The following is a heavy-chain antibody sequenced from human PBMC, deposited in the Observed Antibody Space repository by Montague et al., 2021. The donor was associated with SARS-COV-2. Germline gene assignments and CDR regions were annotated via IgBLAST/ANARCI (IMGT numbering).Heavy chain of an antibody. CDR1: DGSFSNFY. CDR2: INHSGTT. J-gene: IGHJ6*03. V-gene: IGHV4-34*01. Sequence: SETLSLTCAVSDGSFSNFYWSWIRQPPGKGLEWIGDINHSGTTYNNPSLKSRVTISVDTSRNQFSLQLNSVTAADAAVYYCARGVDKASGYLDVWGKGTTVTVSS. D-gene: IGHD3-22*01. CDR3: ARGVDKASGYLDV.